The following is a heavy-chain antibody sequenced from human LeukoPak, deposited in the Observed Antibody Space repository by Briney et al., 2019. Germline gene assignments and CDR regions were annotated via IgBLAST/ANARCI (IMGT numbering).Heavy chain of an antibody. J-gene: IGHJ4*02. V-gene: IGHV3-15*01. CDR2: IKSKTDGGTT. CDR1: GFTFSNAW. D-gene: IGHD1-26*01. CDR3: TTSGSHYGTSDY. Sequence: GGSLRLYCAASGFTFSNAWMSWVRQTPGKGLEWAGRIKSKTDGGTTDYAAPVKGRFTISRHDSKNTLYLQMNNLKTEDTAVYYCTTSGSHYGTSDYWGQGTLVTVSS.